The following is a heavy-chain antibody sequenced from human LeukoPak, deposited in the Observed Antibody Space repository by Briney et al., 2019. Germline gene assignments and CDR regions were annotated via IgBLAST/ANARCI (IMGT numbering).Heavy chain of an antibody. CDR3: ASLAVAGLSEGY. D-gene: IGHD6-19*01. J-gene: IGHJ4*02. CDR1: GGSISSDSYY. Sequence: SETLSLTCTVSGGSISSDSYYWAWIRQPPGKGLEWIASIYYSGSAYYNPSLKSRVTISVDTSRNQFSLRLSSVTAADTAVYYCASLAVAGLSEGYWGQGTLVIVSS. CDR2: IYYSGSA. V-gene: IGHV4-39*01.